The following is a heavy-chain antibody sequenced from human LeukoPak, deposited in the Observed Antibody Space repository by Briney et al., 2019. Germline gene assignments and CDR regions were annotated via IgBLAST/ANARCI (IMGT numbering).Heavy chain of an antibody. CDR2: INSDGSST. CDR1: GFTFSSFW. CDR3: ARQYCSGGTCCSDY. Sequence: PGGSLRLSCAVSGFTFSSFWMHWVRQPPGEGLVWVSRINSDGSSTTYADSVKGRFTISRDNSNNKLYLQVNSLRAEDTAVYYCARQYCSGGTCCSDYWGQGTLVTVSS. V-gene: IGHV3-74*01. D-gene: IGHD2-15*01. J-gene: IGHJ4*02.